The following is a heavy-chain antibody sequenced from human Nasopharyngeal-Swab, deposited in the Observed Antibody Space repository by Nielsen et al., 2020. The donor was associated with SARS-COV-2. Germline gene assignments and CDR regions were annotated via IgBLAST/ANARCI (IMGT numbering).Heavy chain of an antibody. CDR3: TTDFYFDY. CDR1: GFIFSASA. J-gene: IGHJ4*02. Sequence: GGSLRLSCAASGFIFSASAIHCVRQAAGKLLECVVRIGDKDHNYATTYGASVQGRFTISRDDSKNTAFLQMDSLKTEDTALYYCTTDFYFDYWGQGTRVTVAS. V-gene: IGHV3-73*01. CDR2: IGDKDHNYAT.